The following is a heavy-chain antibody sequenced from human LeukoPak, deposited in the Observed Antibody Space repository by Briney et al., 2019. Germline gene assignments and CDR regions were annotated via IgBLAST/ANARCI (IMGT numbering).Heavy chain of an antibody. CDR1: GYTFTGYY. V-gene: IGHV1-46*01. CDR2: INPSGGGT. D-gene: IGHD3-22*01. Sequence: GASVKVSCKASGYTFTGYYMHWVRQAPGQGLEWMGIINPSGGGTTYAQKFQGRVTMTRDTSTSTVYMELSSLRSEDTAVYYCARETYYYDSSGYSCFDYWGQGTLVTVSS. J-gene: IGHJ4*02. CDR3: ARETYYYDSSGYSCFDY.